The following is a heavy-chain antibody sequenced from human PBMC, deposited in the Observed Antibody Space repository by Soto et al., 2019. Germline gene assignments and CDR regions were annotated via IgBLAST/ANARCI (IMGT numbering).Heavy chain of an antibody. CDR3: TRDASRDSSARGWFDP. Sequence: GGSLRLSCAASGFTFRSFTMNWVRQAPGKGLEWVSTISSNSAYIYYTDALRGRFTISRVNAKNSLHLQMNSLRAEDTAVYYCTRDASRDSSARGWFDPWGPGTLVTVSS. J-gene: IGHJ5*02. V-gene: IGHV3-21*01. D-gene: IGHD6-13*01. CDR1: GFTFRSFT. CDR2: ISSNSAYI.